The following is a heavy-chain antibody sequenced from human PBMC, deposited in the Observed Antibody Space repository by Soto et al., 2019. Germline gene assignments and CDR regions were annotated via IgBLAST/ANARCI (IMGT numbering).Heavy chain of an antibody. CDR1: GFTFSSYA. D-gene: IGHD1-1*01. V-gene: IGHV3-23*01. CDR3: AKDRPFRLEPRFYYYYGMDV. CDR2: ISDRGGST. J-gene: IGHJ6*02. Sequence: PGGSLRLSCAASGFTFSSYAMTWVRQAPGKGLEWVSVISDRGGSTYYADSVKGRFTISRDNSKNTLYLQMNSLRAEDTAVYYCAKDRPFRLEPRFYYYYGMDVWGQGTTVTVSS.